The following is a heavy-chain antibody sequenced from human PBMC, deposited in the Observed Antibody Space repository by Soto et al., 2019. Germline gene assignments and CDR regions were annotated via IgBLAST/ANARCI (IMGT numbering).Heavy chain of an antibody. D-gene: IGHD6-13*01. Sequence: QVQLVQSGAEVKKPGASVKVSCKASGYTFTSYGISWVRQAPGQGLEWMGWISAYNGNTNYAQKLQGRVTMTTDTSTSTADMERRSLRSDDTAVYYCARDLFSGGNIAAAGTGGPNWFDPWGQGTLVTVSS. J-gene: IGHJ5*02. CDR1: GYTFTSYG. V-gene: IGHV1-18*01. CDR3: ARDLFSGGNIAAAGTGGPNWFDP. CDR2: ISAYNGNT.